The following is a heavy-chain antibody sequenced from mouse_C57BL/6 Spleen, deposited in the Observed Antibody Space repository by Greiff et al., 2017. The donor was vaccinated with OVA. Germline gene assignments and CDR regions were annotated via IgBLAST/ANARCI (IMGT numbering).Heavy chain of an antibody. CDR1: GYSFTGYY. V-gene: IGHV1-42*01. J-gene: IGHJ2*01. Sequence: EVQLEESGPELVKPGASVKISCKASGYSFTGYYMNWVKQSPEKSLEWIGEINPSTGGTTYNQKFKAKATLTVEKSSSTAYMQLKSLTSDDSAVYYCARDWNFDYWGQGTTLTVAS. CDR3: ARDWNFDY. D-gene: IGHD4-1*01. CDR2: INPSTGGT.